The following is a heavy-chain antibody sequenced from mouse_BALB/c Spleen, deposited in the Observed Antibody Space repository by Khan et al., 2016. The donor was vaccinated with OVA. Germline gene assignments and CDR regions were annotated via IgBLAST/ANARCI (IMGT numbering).Heavy chain of an antibody. CDR1: GFSLTSYG. V-gene: IGHV2-9*02. J-gene: IGHJ2*01. D-gene: IGHD2-4*01. CDR3: ARDRGYDFEYFDY. CDR2: IWSGGST. Sequence: VQLQESGPGLVAPSQSLSITCTVSGFSLTSYGVHWVRQPPGKGLEWLGVIWSGGSTNYNSALMSRLSVSKDNSKSQVFLKMNSLQTDDTAMYYCARDRGYDFEYFDYWGQGTTLTVSS.